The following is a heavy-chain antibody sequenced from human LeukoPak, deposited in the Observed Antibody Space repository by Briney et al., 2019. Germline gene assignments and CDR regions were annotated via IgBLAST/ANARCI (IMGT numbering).Heavy chain of an antibody. D-gene: IGHD3-22*01. CDR2: ISGSSIYI. CDR3: ARDPPYYGGSGYYYDY. J-gene: IGHJ4*02. CDR1: GFTFSTYS. V-gene: IGHV3-21*01. Sequence: GGSLRLSCAASGFTFSTYSMNWVRQAPGKGLEWVSSISGSSIYIYYADSVKGRFTISRDNAKNSLYLQLNSLRAEDTAVYYCARDPPYYGGSGYYYDYWGQGTLVTVSS.